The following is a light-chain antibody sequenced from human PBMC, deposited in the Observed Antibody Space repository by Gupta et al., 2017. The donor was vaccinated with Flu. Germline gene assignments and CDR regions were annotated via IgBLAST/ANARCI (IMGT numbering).Light chain of an antibody. CDR2: DGS. CDR1: QSVSSY. J-gene: IGKJ1*01. Sequence: PATLSLSPGERATLSCRASQSVSSYLAWYQQKPGQPPRLLIFDGSNRATGTPARFSGSGSGTDFTLTISSLEPEDFAVYYCQQRSNWPRAFGQGTKVEIK. CDR3: QQRSNWPRA. V-gene: IGKV3-11*01.